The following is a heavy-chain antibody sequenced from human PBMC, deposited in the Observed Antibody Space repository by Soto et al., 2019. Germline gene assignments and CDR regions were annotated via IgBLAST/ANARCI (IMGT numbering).Heavy chain of an antibody. D-gene: IGHD6-13*01. Sequence: QVQLQESGPGLVKPSGTLSLTCAVSGGSISSSNWWSWVRQPPGKGLEWIGEIYHSGSTNYNPSLKSRFNISVHQSKNQFSLKLSSMTAAXXAXXXCAGEGKTWGQGNLVTVSS. CDR3: AGEGKT. CDR2: IYHSGST. CDR1: GGSISSSNW. J-gene: IGHJ5*02. V-gene: IGHV4-4*02.